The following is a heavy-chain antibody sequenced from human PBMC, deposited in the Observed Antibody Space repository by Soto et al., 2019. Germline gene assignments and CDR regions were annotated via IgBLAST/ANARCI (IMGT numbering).Heavy chain of an antibody. J-gene: IGHJ4*02. CDR1: GGSISSSNYY. D-gene: IGHD1-7*01. CDR2: IYYSGKT. CDR3: ASATGTTVPFDY. V-gene: IGHV4-39*01. Sequence: QLQLQESGPGLVKPSETLSLTCTVSGGSISSSNYYWGWIRQSPGKGLEWIGNIYYSGKTYYNPSLKSRVTISVDKSKYQFSLKLSSVTAADTAVYYCASATGTTVPFDYWGQGTLVTVSS.